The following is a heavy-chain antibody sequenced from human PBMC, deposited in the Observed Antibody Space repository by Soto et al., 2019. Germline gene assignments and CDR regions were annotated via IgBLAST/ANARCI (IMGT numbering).Heavy chain of an antibody. Sequence: VQLLESGGGSVQPGGSLRLSCAASGFTFSNYGMNWIRLAPGEGLEWVSTVCPAGSTFYADSVRGRFTLSRDNSKSTVALQMNGLRVGDTAIYYGVARWADWGRGTVVTVSS. CDR2: VCPAGST. D-gene: IGHD1-26*01. V-gene: IGHV3-23*01. CDR3: VARWAD. J-gene: IGHJ4*02. CDR1: GFTFSNYG.